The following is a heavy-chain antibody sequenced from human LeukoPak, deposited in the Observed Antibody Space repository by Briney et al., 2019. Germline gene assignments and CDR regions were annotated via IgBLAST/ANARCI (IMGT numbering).Heavy chain of an antibody. CDR3: ARIDCSGGSCYSVSREGSFDY. V-gene: IGHV1-8*01. J-gene: IGHJ4*02. D-gene: IGHD2-15*01. Sequence: AASVKVSCKASGYTFTSYDINWVRQATGQGLEWMGWMNPNSGNTGHAQKFQGRVTMTRNTSISTAYMELSSLRSEDTAVYYCARIDCSGGSCYSVSREGSFDYWGQGTLVTVSS. CDR1: GYTFTSYD. CDR2: MNPNSGNT.